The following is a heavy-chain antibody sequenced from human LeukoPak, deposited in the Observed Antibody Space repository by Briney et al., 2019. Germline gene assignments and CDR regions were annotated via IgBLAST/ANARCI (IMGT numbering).Heavy chain of an antibody. Sequence: SETLSLTCTVSGGSIRSYYWSWIRQPPGKGLEWIGYIHYSGSTNYNPSLKSRVTISVDTSKNQFSLKLSSVTAADTAVYYCARSITYRSTWNSDYWGQGTLVTVSS. V-gene: IGHV4-59*01. CDR1: GGSIRSYY. J-gene: IGHJ4*02. CDR2: IHYSGST. CDR3: ARSITYRSTWNSDY. D-gene: IGHD6-13*01.